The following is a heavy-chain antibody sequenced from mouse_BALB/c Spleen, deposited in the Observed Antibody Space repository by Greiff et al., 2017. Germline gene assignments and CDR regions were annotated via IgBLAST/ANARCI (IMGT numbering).Heavy chain of an antibody. CDR3: ARDSGNYYYAMDY. J-gene: IGHJ4*01. CDR2: ISSGGSYT. CDR1: GFTFSSYA. D-gene: IGHD2-1*01. V-gene: IGHV5-9-4*01. Sequence: EVMLVESGGGLVKPGGSLKLSCAASGFTFSSYAMSWVRQSPEKRLEWVAEISSGGSYTYYPDTVTGRFTISRDNAKNTLYLEMSSLRSEDTAMCYCARDSGNYYYAMDYWGQGTSVTVSS.